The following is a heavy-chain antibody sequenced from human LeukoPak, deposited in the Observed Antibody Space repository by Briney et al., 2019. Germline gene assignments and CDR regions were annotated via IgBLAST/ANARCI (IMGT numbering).Heavy chain of an antibody. CDR1: GGTFSSSP. J-gene: IGHJ4*02. V-gene: IGHV1-69*05. Sequence: ASVKVSCKASGGTFSSSPISWVRQAPGQGLEWMGRIIPMFSTSNYAQKFQDRVAITTDESTRTAYMELRSLRFEDTAVFYCVSDYGDYIYWGQGTLVTVS. CDR2: IIPMFSTS. D-gene: IGHD4-17*01. CDR3: VSDYGDYIY.